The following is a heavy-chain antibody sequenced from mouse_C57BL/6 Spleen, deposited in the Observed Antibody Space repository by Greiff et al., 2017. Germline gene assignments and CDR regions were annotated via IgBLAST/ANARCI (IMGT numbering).Heavy chain of an antibody. D-gene: IGHD1-1*01. V-gene: IGHV1-50*01. CDR1: GYTFTSYW. CDR2: IDPSDSYT. Sequence: QVQLQQSGAELVKPGASVKLSCKASGYTFTSYWMQWVKQRPGQGLEWIGEIDPSDSYTNYNQKFKGKATLTVDTSSSTAYMQLSSLTSEDSAVYYCARADGSAMDYWGQGTSVTVSS. J-gene: IGHJ4*01. CDR3: ARADGSAMDY.